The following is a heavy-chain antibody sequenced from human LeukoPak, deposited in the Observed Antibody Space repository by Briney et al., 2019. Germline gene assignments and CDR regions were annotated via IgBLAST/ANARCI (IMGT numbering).Heavy chain of an antibody. J-gene: IGHJ6*04. Sequence: GGSLRLSCAASGFAFSSYSMNWVRQAPGKGLEWVSSISSSSYIYYADSVKGRFTISRDNAKNSLYLQMNSLRAEDTAVYYCAELGITMIGGVWGKGTTVTISS. D-gene: IGHD3-10*02. V-gene: IGHV3-21*01. CDR3: AELGITMIGGV. CDR1: GFAFSSYS. CDR2: ISSSSYI.